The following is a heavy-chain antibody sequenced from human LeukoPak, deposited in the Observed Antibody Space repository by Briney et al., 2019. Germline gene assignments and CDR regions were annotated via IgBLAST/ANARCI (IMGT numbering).Heavy chain of an antibody. CDR2: IYYSGST. CDR1: GGSFSGYY. CDR3: ARAPGYYYYGMDV. V-gene: IGHV4-31*11. J-gene: IGHJ6*02. Sequence: SETLSLTCAVYGGSFSGYYWSWIRQHPGKGLEWIGYIYYSGSTYYNPSLKSRVTISVDTSKNQFSLKLSSVTAADTAVYYCARAPGYYYYGMDVWGQGTTVTVSS.